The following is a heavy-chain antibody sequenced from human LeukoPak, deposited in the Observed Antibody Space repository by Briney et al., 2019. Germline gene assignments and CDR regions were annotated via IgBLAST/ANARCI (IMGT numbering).Heavy chain of an antibody. V-gene: IGHV1-2*02. CDR2: INPNSGGT. D-gene: IGHD1-7*01. Sequence: ASMKVSCKASGYTFTGYYMHWVRQAPGQGLEWMGWINPNSGGTNYAQKFQGRVTMTRDTSISTAYMELSRLRSDDTAVYYCARETGTTGINWFDPWGQGTLVTVSS. CDR1: GYTFTGYY. CDR3: ARETGTTGINWFDP. J-gene: IGHJ5*02.